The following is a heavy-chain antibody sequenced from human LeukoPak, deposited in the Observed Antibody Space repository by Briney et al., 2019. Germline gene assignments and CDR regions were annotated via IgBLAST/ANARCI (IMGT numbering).Heavy chain of an antibody. Sequence: PGGSLRLSCAASGITLNIFAMNWVRQAPGKGLEWFSAITRSGTNTFYRDSVKGRFTVSRDNSKNTIFLQMNTLRADDTAVYFCATDPATVGVTTRDYWGQGTPVTVSS. CDR2: ITRSGTNT. CDR3: ATDPATVGVTTRDY. D-gene: IGHD1-26*01. CDR1: GITLNIFA. J-gene: IGHJ4*02. V-gene: IGHV3-23*01.